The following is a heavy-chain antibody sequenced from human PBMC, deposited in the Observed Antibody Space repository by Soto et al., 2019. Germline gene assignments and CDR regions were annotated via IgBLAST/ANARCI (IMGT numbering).Heavy chain of an antibody. CDR1: GFTFSSYA. CDR2: ISGSGGST. V-gene: IGHV3-23*01. Sequence: PWGSLRLSCAASGFTFSSYAMSWVRQAPGKGLEWVSAISGSGGSTYYADSVKGRFTISRDNSKNTLYLQMNSLRAEDTAVYYCAKDSTLATYYYYDSSGYVVRDYWGQGTLVTVSS. J-gene: IGHJ4*02. CDR3: AKDSTLATYYYYDSSGYVVRDY. D-gene: IGHD3-22*01.